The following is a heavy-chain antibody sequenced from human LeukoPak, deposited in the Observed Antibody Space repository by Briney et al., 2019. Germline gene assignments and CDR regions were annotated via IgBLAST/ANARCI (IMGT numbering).Heavy chain of an antibody. J-gene: IGHJ4*02. V-gene: IGHV3-7*01. D-gene: IGHD7-27*01. CDR1: GFAFRDYW. CDR2: INLGGSVI. Sequence: GGSLRLSCAASGFAFRDYWMNWVRQAPGKGLEWVANINLGGSVISYVDSVKGRCTASRDNAENSLSLQTNSLRAEDTAVYYCAAWGLHNYWGQGTLVTVSS. CDR3: AAWGLHNY.